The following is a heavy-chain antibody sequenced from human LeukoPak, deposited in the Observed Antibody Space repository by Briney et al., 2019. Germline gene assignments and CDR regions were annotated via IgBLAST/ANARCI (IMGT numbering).Heavy chain of an antibody. CDR2: ISGSGGST. CDR3: ATQIVVDQG. Sequence: PGGSLRLSCAASGFTFSSYAMSWVRQAPGKGLEWVSAISGSGGSTYYADSVKGRFTTSRDNPKNTLYLQMNSLRAEDTAVYYCATQIVVDQGWGQGTLVTVSS. CDR1: GFTFSSYA. V-gene: IGHV3-23*01. J-gene: IGHJ4*02. D-gene: IGHD3-22*01.